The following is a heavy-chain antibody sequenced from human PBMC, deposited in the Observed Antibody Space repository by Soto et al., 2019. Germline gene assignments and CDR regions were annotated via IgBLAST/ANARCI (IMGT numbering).Heavy chain of an antibody. J-gene: IGHJ5*02. CDR1: GFTFSSYA. Sequence: QVQLVESGGGVVQPGRSLRLSCAASGFTFSSYAMHWVRQAPGKGLEWVAVIWYDGNNKYYADSVKGRFTISRDNSKNTLFLQMNSLRAEDTAVYYCARRAEGDWYYIDPWGQGTLVTVSS. V-gene: IGHV3-33*01. CDR2: IWYDGNNK. D-gene: IGHD1-7*01. CDR3: ARRAEGDWYYIDP.